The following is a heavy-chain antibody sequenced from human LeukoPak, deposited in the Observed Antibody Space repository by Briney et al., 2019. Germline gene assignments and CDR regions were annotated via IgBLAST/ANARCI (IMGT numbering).Heavy chain of an antibody. CDR3: ARDRNSFES. Sequence: PGGSLRLSCAASGFTFSTYWMHWVRQAPGKGLVWVSGIKSDGSSTIYADSVKGRFTISRDNAKNTLYLQMNSLRAEDTAEYYCARDRNSFESWGQGTLVTVSS. CDR1: GFTFSTYW. D-gene: IGHD4-23*01. V-gene: IGHV3-74*01. CDR2: IKSDGSST. J-gene: IGHJ5*01.